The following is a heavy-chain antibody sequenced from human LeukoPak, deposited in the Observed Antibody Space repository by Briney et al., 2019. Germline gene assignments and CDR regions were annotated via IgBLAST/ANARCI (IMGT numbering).Heavy chain of an antibody. J-gene: IGHJ6*03. D-gene: IGHD3/OR15-3a*01. CDR2: INHSGST. CDR3: ARGISPNGLYYYYYMDV. Sequence: PSETLSLTCSVPGDSINNYYWSWIRQPPGKGLEWIGEINHSGSTNYNPSLKSRVTISVDTSKNQFSLKLSSVTAADTAVYYCARGISPNGLYYYYYMDVWGKGTTVTVSS. CDR1: GDSINNYY. V-gene: IGHV4-34*01.